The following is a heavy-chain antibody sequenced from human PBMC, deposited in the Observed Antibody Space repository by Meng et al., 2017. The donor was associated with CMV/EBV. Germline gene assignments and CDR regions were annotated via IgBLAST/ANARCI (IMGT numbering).Heavy chain of an antibody. CDR1: GGYISSYE. Sequence: VKVEEAGPGLVKRAETLSRTCTVGGGYISSYEWRWIRQPAGKGLEGIGHIYTSGSTNYNPSLKSRVTMSVDTSKNQFSLKLSSVTAADTAVYYCAREMPIAAAGCFDYWGQGTLVTVSS. CDR3: AREMPIAAAGCFDY. V-gene: IGHV4-4*07. D-gene: IGHD6-13*01. J-gene: IGHJ4*02. CDR2: IYTSGST.